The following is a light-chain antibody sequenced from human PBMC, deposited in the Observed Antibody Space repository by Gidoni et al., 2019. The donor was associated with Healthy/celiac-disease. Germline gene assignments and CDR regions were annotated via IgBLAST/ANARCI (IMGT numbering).Light chain of an antibody. CDR3: QQYNSYST. Sequence: DIQMTQSPSTLSASVGDRVTITCRASQSISSWLAWYQQKPGKAPKLLIYDAYSLERGVPARFSGSGYGTEFTLTISSLQPDDFETYFWQQYNSYSTFGQGTKLEIK. J-gene: IGKJ2*01. V-gene: IGKV1-5*01. CDR2: DAY. CDR1: QSISSW.